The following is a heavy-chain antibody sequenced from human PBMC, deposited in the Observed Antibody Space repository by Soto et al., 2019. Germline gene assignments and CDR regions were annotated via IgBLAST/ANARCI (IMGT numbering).Heavy chain of an antibody. D-gene: IGHD5-18*01. Sequence: GGSLRLSCASSGFTFGPFWMHWVRQAPGKGLVWLSHINSDGSTIVYADSVKGRFTISRDNAKNKLYLQMNSLRAEDTAVYYCAKDGYSYGRYYYYGMDVWGQGTTVTVSS. CDR1: GFTFGPFW. V-gene: IGHV3-74*01. CDR3: AKDGYSYGRYYYYGMDV. CDR2: INSDGSTI. J-gene: IGHJ6*02.